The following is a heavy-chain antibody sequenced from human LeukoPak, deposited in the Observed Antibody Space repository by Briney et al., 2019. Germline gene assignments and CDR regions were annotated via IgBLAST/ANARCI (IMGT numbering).Heavy chain of an antibody. J-gene: IGHJ4*02. Sequence: ASVKVSCKASGYTFTGYYMHWVRQAPGKGLEWMGGFDPEDGETIYAQKFQGRVTMTEDTSTDTAYMELSSLRSEDTAVYYCATDYTVTTLGYWGQGTLVTVSS. CDR3: ATDYTVTTLGY. CDR2: FDPEDGET. CDR1: GYTFTGYY. D-gene: IGHD4-17*01. V-gene: IGHV1-24*01.